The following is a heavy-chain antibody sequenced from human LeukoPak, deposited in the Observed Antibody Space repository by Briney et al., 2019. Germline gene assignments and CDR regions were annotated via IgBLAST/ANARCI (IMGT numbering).Heavy chain of an antibody. CDR2: IYYSGST. D-gene: IGHD3-22*01. V-gene: IGHV4-39*01. CDR3: ARRAIGFDSSGYYPNWYFDL. CDR1: GGSISSSSYY. J-gene: IGHJ2*01. Sequence: SETLTLTCTVSGGSISSSSYYWGWIRQPPGKGLEWIGSIYYSGSTYYNPSLKSRVTISVDTSKNQFSLKLSSVTAADTAVYYCARRAIGFDSSGYYPNWYFDLWGRSTLVTVSS.